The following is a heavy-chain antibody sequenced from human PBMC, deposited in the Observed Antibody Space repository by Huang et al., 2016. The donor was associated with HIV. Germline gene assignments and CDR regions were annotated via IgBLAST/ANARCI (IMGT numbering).Heavy chain of an antibody. CDR3: VRDSSSGLQLRY. V-gene: IGHV3-48*01. J-gene: IGHJ4*02. CDR2: ISKTSGAT. CDR1: GYTFSTYS. Sequence: EVQLVESGGGLAQPGGSLRLSCVASGYTFSTYSMNWVRQASGKGLEWVSYISKTSGATSYEESVKGRFTVSIDNVKNSLYLQMNRLRVEDTAMYYCVRDSSSGLQLRYWGQGALVIVS. D-gene: IGHD3-22*01.